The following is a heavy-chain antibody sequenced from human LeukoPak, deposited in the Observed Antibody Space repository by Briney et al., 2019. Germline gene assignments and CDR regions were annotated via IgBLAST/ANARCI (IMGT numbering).Heavy chain of an antibody. CDR3: AKDRYCTSSSCPIDY. Sequence: GGSLRLSCVGSGYSFDEHAMHWVRQAPGKGLEWVSGINWKSDKIGYADSVKGRFTISRDNSKNSLYLQMNSLRVEDTALYYCAKDRYCTSSSCPIDYWGQGTMVTVSS. D-gene: IGHD2-2*01. CDR1: GYSFDEHA. V-gene: IGHV3-9*01. CDR2: INWKSDKI. J-gene: IGHJ4*02.